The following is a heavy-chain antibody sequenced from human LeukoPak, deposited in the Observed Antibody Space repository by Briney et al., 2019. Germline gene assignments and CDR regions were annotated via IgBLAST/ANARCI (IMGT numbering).Heavy chain of an antibody. Sequence: SETLSLTCAVYGGSFSGYYWSWIRQPPGKGLEWIGEINHSGSTNYNPSLKSRVTISVDTSKNQFSLKLSSVTAADTAVYYCARESYYDSSGYSHDAFDVWGHGTMVTVSS. D-gene: IGHD3-22*01. CDR1: GGSFSGYY. CDR3: ARESYYDSSGYSHDAFDV. V-gene: IGHV4-34*01. CDR2: INHSGST. J-gene: IGHJ3*01.